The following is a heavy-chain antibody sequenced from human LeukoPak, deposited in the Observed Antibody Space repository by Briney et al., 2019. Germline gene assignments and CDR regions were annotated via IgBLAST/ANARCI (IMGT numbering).Heavy chain of an antibody. J-gene: IGHJ5*02. V-gene: IGHV1-69*13. D-gene: IGHD4-23*01. Sequence: SVKVSCKTSGGTLSNYILSWVRQAPGQGLEWMGGIIPVFGTANYAQKFQDRVTITADESTNTVYMELSNLRSEDTAVYYCARGPFDYGGKGNWFDPWGQGTLVTVSS. CDR1: GGTLSNYI. CDR2: IIPVFGTA. CDR3: ARGPFDYGGKGNWFDP.